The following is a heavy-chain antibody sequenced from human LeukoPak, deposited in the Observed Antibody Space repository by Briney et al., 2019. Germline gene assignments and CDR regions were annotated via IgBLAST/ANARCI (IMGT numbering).Heavy chain of an antibody. V-gene: IGHV4-30-4*07. CDR3: ARSQFYGSGSYQGRWFDP. J-gene: IGHJ5*02. CDR2: IYYSGST. D-gene: IGHD3-10*01. CDR1: GGSISSGDYS. Sequence: SQTLSLTCAVSGGSISSGDYSWSWIRQPPGKGLEWIGNIYYSGSTYYNPSLKSRVNISVDTSKNQFSLKLTSVTAADTAVYYCARSQFYGSGSYQGRWFDPWGQGTLVTVSS.